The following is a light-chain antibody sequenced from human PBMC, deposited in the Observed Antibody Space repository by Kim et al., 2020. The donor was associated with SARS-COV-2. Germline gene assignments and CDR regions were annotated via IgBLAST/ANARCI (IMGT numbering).Light chain of an antibody. CDR3: ISYTYTNTLL. Sequence: QSALTQPASVSGSPGQSITISCTGTSGDIVGYNYVSWYQQHPDKAPKLLIFEVTERPEGISNRFSGSKSGNTASLTISGLQAEDEAHYYCISYTYTNTLLIGGGTKVTVL. J-gene: IGLJ2*01. CDR1: SGDIVGYNY. V-gene: IGLV2-14*01. CDR2: EVT.